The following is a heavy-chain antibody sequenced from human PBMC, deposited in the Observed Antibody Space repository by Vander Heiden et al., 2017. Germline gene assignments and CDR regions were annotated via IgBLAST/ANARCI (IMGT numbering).Heavy chain of an antibody. CDR2: IDSDGSST. J-gene: IGHJ4*02. D-gene: IGHD4-4*01. CDR3: ARDRATLSPYFFDY. V-gene: IGHV3-74*01. Sequence: EVPLVESGGGLVQPGGSLRLSCAASGSTFSSYWMHWVRQAPGKGLVWVSRIDSDGSSTFYADSVKCRFTISRDNAKNTLYLQVNSLRAEDTAVYYCARDRATLSPYFFDYWGQGTLVTVSS. CDR1: GSTFSSYW.